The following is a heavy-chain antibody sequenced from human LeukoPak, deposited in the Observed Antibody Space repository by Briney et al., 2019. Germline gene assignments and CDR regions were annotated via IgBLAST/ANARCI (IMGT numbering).Heavy chain of an antibody. CDR2: IYYSGST. D-gene: IGHD6-13*01. CDR3: AKKPETASGQYFDY. V-gene: IGHV4-31*03. J-gene: IGHJ4*02. Sequence: SQTLSLTCTVSGGSISSGGYYWSWIRQHRGKGREGIGYIYYSGSTYYNPSLKSRVTISVYTAKNQFSLKLSSVTAADTAVYYWAKKPETASGQYFDYWGQGTLVTVSS. CDR1: GGSISSGGYY.